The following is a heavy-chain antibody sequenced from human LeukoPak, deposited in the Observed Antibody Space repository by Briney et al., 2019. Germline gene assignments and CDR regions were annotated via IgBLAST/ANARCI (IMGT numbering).Heavy chain of an antibody. J-gene: IGHJ4*02. V-gene: IGHV4-30-2*01. CDR2: IYHSGST. CDR3: ARLGLYGTYYFDY. Sequence: SETLSLTCTVSGGSISSGGYYWSWIRQPPGKGLEWIGYIYHSGSTYYNPSLKSRVTISVDTSKNQFSLQLNSVTPEDTAVYYCARLGLYGTYYFDYWGQGTLVTVSS. CDR1: GGSISSGGYY. D-gene: IGHD2-8*01.